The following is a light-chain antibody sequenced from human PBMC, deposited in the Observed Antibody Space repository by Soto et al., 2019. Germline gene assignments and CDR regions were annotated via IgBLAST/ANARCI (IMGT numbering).Light chain of an antibody. CDR3: QQYGTSPPIT. CDR1: QSVSNTY. J-gene: IGKJ5*01. Sequence: LTQSPSFLSASVGDRVTITCRASQSVSNTYLAWYQQKPGQPPRLLISGASSRATGTPARFSGSGSGTDFTLTISRLEPEDFAVYYCQQYGTSPPITFGQGTRLEIK. CDR2: GAS. V-gene: IGKV3-20*01.